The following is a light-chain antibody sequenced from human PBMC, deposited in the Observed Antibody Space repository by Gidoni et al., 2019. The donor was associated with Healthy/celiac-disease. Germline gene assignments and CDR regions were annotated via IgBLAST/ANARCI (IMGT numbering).Light chain of an antibody. CDR2: DAS. V-gene: IGKV3-11*01. Sequence: PATLSLSPGERATLSCRASQSVSSYLAWYQQKPGQAPRLLIYDASNRATGIPARFSGSGSGTDFTLTISSLEPEDFAVYYCQQRSNWLTFGGXTKVEIK. CDR1: QSVSSY. J-gene: IGKJ4*01. CDR3: QQRSNWLT.